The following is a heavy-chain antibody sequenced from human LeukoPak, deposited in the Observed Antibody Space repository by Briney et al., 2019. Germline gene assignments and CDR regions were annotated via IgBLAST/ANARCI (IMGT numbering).Heavy chain of an antibody. V-gene: IGHV3-53*01. D-gene: IGHD5-12*01. Sequence: PGGSLRLSCPASGSTVSSNYMSWVRQAPGKGLEWVSLIYSGGSTYYADSVKGRFTISRDNSKNTLYLQMNSLRAEDTAVYYCARVGYSGWNLEYWGQGTLVTVSS. CDR1: GSTVSSNY. J-gene: IGHJ4*02. CDR2: IYSGGST. CDR3: ARVGYSGWNLEY.